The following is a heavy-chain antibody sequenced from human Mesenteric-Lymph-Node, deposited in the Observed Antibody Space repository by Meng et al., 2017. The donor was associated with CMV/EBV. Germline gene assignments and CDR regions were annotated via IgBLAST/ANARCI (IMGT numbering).Heavy chain of an antibody. CDR1: GYIFTGYY. Sequence: ASVKVSCKASGYIFTGYYIHWVRQAPGQGLEWMGWINPNSGGTNYAQKFQGRVTMTRDTSISTAYMELSRLRSDDTAVYYCARDRSSTSSTDGMDVWGQGTTVTVSS. CDR2: INPNSGGT. J-gene: IGHJ6*02. D-gene: IGHD2-2*01. CDR3: ARDRSSTSSTDGMDV. V-gene: IGHV1-2*02.